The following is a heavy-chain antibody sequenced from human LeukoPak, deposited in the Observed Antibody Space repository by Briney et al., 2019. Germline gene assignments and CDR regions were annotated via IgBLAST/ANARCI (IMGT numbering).Heavy chain of an antibody. CDR1: GFTFSSYS. CDR2: ISSSSGTI. J-gene: IGHJ5*02. V-gene: IGHV3-48*01. D-gene: IGHD6-13*01. Sequence: GGSLGLSCAASGFTFSSYSMNWVRQAPGKGLEWVSYISSSSGTIYYADSVKGRFTISRDNAKNSLYLQMNSLRAEDTAVYYCARSSSSWYNNWFDPWGQGTLVTVSS. CDR3: ARSSSSWYNNWFDP.